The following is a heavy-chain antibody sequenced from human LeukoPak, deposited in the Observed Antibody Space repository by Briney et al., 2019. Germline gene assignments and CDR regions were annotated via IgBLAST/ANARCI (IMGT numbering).Heavy chain of an antibody. Sequence: PGGSLRLSCATSGFTFSNYWMAWVRQAPGKGLEWMGNIKQDGSEKCYVDSVKGRFTFTRDNAKKSAYLQMNSLRADDTAVYYCAKAVGIMNLDYWGQGTLVTVSS. CDR1: GFTFSNYW. V-gene: IGHV3-7*02. J-gene: IGHJ4*02. D-gene: IGHD7-27*01. CDR3: AKAVGIMNLDY. CDR2: IKQDGSEK.